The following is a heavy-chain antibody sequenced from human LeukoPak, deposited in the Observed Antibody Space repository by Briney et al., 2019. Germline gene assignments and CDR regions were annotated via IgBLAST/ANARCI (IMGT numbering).Heavy chain of an antibody. D-gene: IGHD2-15*01. CDR2: VDPEDGET. J-gene: IGHJ4*02. Sequence: ASVKASCKVSGYTFTDYYMHWVQQAPGKGLEWMGLVDPEDGETMYAEKFQGRVTITADTSIDTAYMELSSLRSEDTAVYYCATWGVVAATVIFDYWGQGTLVTVSS. V-gene: IGHV1-69-2*01. CDR1: GYTFTDYY. CDR3: ATWGVVAATVIFDY.